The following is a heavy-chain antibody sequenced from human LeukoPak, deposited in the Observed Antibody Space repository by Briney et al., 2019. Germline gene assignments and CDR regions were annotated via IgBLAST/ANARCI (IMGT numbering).Heavy chain of an antibody. CDR3: AADYGDYVSPSD. CDR1: GVNFRDSA. J-gene: IGHJ4*02. CDR2: SSYDGTNK. D-gene: IGHD4-17*01. Sequence: GTSLRLSCAASGVNFRDSAMHWVRQPPGKGLEGVAVSSYDGTNKYYADSLNGRFTISRDNSKDTLFLQMNNLRLEDTAVYYCAADYGDYVSPSDWGQGSLVIVSS. V-gene: IGHV3-30*04.